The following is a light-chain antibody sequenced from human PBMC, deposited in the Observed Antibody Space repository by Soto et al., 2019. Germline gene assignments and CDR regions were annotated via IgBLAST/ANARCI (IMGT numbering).Light chain of an antibody. V-gene: IGKV3-15*01. CDR1: QSVSSN. Sequence: EIVMTQSPATLSVSPGERATLSCRASQSVSSNLAWYQQKPGQAPRLLIYGASTRATGIPARFSGSGSGPDFALTISSLQAEYFAVYYCHQYNSWWTFGQGTKVEIK. CDR3: HQYNSWWT. J-gene: IGKJ1*01. CDR2: GAS.